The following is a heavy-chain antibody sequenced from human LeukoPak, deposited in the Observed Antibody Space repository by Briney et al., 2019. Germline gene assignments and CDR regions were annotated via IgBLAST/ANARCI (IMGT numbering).Heavy chain of an antibody. D-gene: IGHD2-2*01. V-gene: IGHV4-30-4*01. Sequence: SQTLSLTCTVSGGSISSGDYYWSWIRQPPGKGLEWIGYIYYSGSTYYNPSLKSRVTISVDTSKNQFSLKLSSATAADTAVYYCARHGVVPAARDYGMDVWGQGTTVTVSS. CDR2: IYYSGST. J-gene: IGHJ6*02. CDR1: GGSISSGDYY. CDR3: ARHGVVPAARDYGMDV.